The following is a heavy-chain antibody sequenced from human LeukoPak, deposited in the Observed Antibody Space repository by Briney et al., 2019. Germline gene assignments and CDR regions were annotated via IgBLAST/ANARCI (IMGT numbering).Heavy chain of an antibody. Sequence: GGSLRLSCAASGFTFSSYGKHWVRQAPGKGLEWVAVIWYDGSNKYYADSVKGRFTISRDNSKNTLYLQMNSLRAEDTAVYYCARDHQTYYDFWSGYSANYYYYGMDVWGQGTTVTVSS. CDR3: ARDHQTYYDFWSGYSANYYYYGMDV. J-gene: IGHJ6*02. CDR1: GFTFSSYG. CDR2: IWYDGSNK. D-gene: IGHD3-3*01. V-gene: IGHV3-33*01.